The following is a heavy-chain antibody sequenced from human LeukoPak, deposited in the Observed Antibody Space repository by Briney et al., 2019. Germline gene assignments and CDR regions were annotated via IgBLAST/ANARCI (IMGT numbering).Heavy chain of an antibody. D-gene: IGHD5-12*01. CDR3: ARNVATTRGWDAFDI. CDR1: GFSLSTSGMR. V-gene: IGHV2-70*04. J-gene: IGHJ3*02. CDR2: IDWDDDK. Sequence: KESGPALVKPTQTLTLTCTFSGFSLSTSGMRVSWIRQPPGKALEWLARIDWDDDKFYSTSLKTRLTISKDTSKNQVVLTMTNMDPVDTATYYCARNVATTRGWDAFDIWGQGTMVTVSS.